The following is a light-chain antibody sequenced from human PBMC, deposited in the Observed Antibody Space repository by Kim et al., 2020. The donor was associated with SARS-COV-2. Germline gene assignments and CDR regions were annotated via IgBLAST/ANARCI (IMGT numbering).Light chain of an antibody. J-gene: IGLJ2*01. CDR1: SSNVGNNY. V-gene: IGLV1-51*01. CDR3: GTWDSSLTAVL. Sequence: GQKVTISCSGSSSNVGNNYVSWYQQLPGTAPKLLICDNNKRPSGIPDRFSGSKSGTSATLGITGLQTGDEADYYCGTWDSSLTAVLFGGGTQLTVL. CDR2: DNN.